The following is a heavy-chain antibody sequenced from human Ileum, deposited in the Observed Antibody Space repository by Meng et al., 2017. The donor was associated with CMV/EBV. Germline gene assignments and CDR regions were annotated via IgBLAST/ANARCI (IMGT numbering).Heavy chain of an antibody. CDR1: GFTVRKND. J-gene: IGHJ4*02. CDR2: IHSDDGT. D-gene: IGHD2-15*01. CDR3: ARQRPTADINIFDY. Sequence: VVCGFTVRKNDMGWVRQAPGKGLGWVSIIHSDDGTYCADSVKGRFTISRDNSKNTLYLQMNSLRVEDTAVYYCARQRPTADINIFDYWGQGTLVTVSS. V-gene: IGHV3-53*01.